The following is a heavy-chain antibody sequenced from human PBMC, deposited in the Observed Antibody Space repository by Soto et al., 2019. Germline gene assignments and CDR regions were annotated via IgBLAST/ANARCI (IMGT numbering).Heavy chain of an antibody. CDR3: TTDTPVLRFLEWSPLYGMDV. Sequence: LRLSCAASGFTFSNAWMSWVRQAPGKGLEWVGRIKSKTDGGTTDYAAPVKGRFTISRDDSKNTLYLQMNSLKTEDTAVYYCTTDTPVLRFLEWSPLYGMDVWGQGTTVTVSS. CDR1: GFTFSNAW. J-gene: IGHJ6*02. V-gene: IGHV3-15*01. CDR2: IKSKTDGGTT. D-gene: IGHD3-3*01.